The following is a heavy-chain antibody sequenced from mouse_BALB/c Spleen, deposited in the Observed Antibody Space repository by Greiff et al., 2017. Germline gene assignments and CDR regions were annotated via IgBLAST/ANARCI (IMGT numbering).Heavy chain of an antibody. CDR1: GYSITSDYA. V-gene: IGHV3-2*02. J-gene: IGHJ3*01. CDR2: ISYSGST. D-gene: IGHD2-12*01. CDR3: ARLRDAY. Sequence: EVQGVESGPGLVKPSQSLSLTCTVTGYSITSDYAWNWIRQFPGNKLEWMGYISYSGSTSYNPSLKSRISITRDTSKNQFFLQLNSVTTEDTATYYCARLRDAYWGQGTLVTVSA.